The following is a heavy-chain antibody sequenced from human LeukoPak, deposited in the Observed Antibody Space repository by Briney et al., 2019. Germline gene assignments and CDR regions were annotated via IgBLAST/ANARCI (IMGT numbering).Heavy chain of an antibody. J-gene: IGHJ4*02. CDR2: ISGDGGRT. CDR1: GFTFDDYA. CDR3: AKDIGMGSGWYFDY. Sequence: GGSLRLSCAASGFTFDDYAMRWGRQAPGKGLEWVSLISGDGGRTYYADSVKGRFPFSRENSKNSLYLRMNSLRTEDTAMYYCAKDIGMGSGWYFDYGGQGTLVTVHS. D-gene: IGHD6-19*01. V-gene: IGHV3-43*02.